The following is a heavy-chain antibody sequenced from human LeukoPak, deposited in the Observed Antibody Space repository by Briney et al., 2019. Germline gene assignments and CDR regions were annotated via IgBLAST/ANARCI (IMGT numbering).Heavy chain of an antibody. CDR3: ARGAVAGNPYYYYYGMDA. D-gene: IGHD6-19*01. J-gene: IGHJ6*02. Sequence: GGSLRLSCAASGFTFSSYAMHWVRQAPGKGLEYVSAISSNGGSTYYANSVKGRFTISRDNSKNTLYLQMGSLRAEDMAVYYCARGAVAGNPYYYYYGMDAWGQGTTVTVSS. V-gene: IGHV3-64*01. CDR1: GFTFSSYA. CDR2: ISSNGGST.